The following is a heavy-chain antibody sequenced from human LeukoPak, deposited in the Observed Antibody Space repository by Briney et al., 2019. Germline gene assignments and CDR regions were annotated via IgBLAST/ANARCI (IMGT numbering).Heavy chain of an antibody. CDR3: TTDGYRYGYRGIYYYYGMDV. Sequence: GGSLRLSCAASGFTFSSYAMSWVRQAPGKGLEWVSAISGSGGSTYYADSVKGRFTISRDNSKNTLYLQMNSLKTEDTAVYYCTTDGYRYGYRGIYYYYGMDVWGKGTTVTVSS. D-gene: IGHD5-18*01. V-gene: IGHV3-23*01. CDR1: GFTFSSYA. J-gene: IGHJ6*04. CDR2: ISGSGGST.